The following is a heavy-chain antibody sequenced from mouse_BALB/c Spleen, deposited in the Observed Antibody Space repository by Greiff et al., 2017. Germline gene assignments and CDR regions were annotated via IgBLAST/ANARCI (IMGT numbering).Heavy chain of an antibody. J-gene: IGHJ3*01. Sequence: VKLMESGPGLVQPSQSLSITCTVSGFSLTSYGVHWVRQSPGKGLEWLGVIWSGGSTDYNAAFISRLSISKDNSKSQVFFKMNSLQANDTAIYYCAGPYGNLFAYWGQGTLVTVSA. D-gene: IGHD2-1*01. CDR2: IWSGGST. CDR1: GFSLTSYG. V-gene: IGHV2-2*02. CDR3: AGPYGNLFAY.